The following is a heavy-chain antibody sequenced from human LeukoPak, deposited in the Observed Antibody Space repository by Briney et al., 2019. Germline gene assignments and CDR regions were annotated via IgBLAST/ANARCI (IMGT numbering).Heavy chain of an antibody. Sequence: PSETLSLTCTVSGGSISSYYWSWIRQPPGKGLEWIGYIYYSGSTNYNPSLKSRVTISVDTSKNQFSLKLSSVTAADTAVYYCARLMMTIDAFDIWGQGTMVTVSS. V-gene: IGHV4-59*01. CDR3: ARLMMTIDAFDI. CDR1: GGSISSYY. D-gene: IGHD2-8*01. J-gene: IGHJ3*02. CDR2: IYYSGST.